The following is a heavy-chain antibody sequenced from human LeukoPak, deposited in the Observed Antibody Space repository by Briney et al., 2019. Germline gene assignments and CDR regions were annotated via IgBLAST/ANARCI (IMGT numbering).Heavy chain of an antibody. J-gene: IGHJ4*02. V-gene: IGHV3-74*01. CDR3: ARDRGYYDSSGYLAY. D-gene: IGHD3-22*01. CDR1: GFTFSSYW. Sequence: GGSLRLSCAASGFTFSSYWMHWVRQAPGKGLVWVSRINSDGSSTSYADSVKGRFTISRDNAKNTLYLQMNSLRAEDTAVYYCARDRGYYDSSGYLAYWGQGTLVTVSS. CDR2: INSDGSST.